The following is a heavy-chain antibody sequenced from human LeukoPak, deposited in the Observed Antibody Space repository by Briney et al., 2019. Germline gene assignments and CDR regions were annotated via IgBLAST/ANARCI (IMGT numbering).Heavy chain of an antibody. J-gene: IGHJ4*02. V-gene: IGHV5-51*04. CDR3: ARGYYDSSGYSVIDY. Sequence: GESLKISCKGSGYSFTSYWIGWVRQMPGKGLEWMGIIYPGDSDTRYSPSFQGQVTISADKPISTAYLQWSSLKASDTAMYYCARGYYDSSGYSVIDYWGQGTLVTVSS. CDR1: GYSFTSYW. CDR2: IYPGDSDT. D-gene: IGHD3-22*01.